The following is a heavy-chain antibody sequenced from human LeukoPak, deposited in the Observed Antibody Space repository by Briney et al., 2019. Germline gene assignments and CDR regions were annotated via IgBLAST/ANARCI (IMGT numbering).Heavy chain of an antibody. J-gene: IGHJ6*03. CDR2: IRYDGSNK. CDR3: AKDHNSMATIGSYMDV. D-gene: IGHD5-24*01. V-gene: IGHV3-30*02. CDR1: GFTFSSYG. Sequence: GGSLRLSCAASGFTFSSYGMHWVRQAPGKGLEWVAFIRYDGSNKYYADSVKGRFTISRDNSKNTLYLQMNSLRAEDTAVYYCAKDHNSMATIGSYMDVWGKGTTVTVSS.